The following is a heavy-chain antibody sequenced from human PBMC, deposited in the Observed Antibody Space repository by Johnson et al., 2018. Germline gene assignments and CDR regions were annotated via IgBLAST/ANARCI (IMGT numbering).Heavy chain of an antibody. D-gene: IGHD4-11*01. J-gene: IGHJ6*02. CDR2: IYYSGST. CDR1: GGSISSYY. CDR3: ARHDYSYYYYYGMDV. Sequence: QVQLQESGPGLVKPSETLSLTCTVSGGSISSYYWSWIRQPPGKGLEWIGYIYYSGSTNNNPSLKSRVTISVDPSKNQFSLKLSSVTAADPAVYYCARHDYSYYYYYGMDVWGQGTTVTVSS. V-gene: IGHV4-59*08.